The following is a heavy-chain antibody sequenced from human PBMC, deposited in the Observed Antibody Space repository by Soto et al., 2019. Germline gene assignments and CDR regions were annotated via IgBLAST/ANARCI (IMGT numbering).Heavy chain of an antibody. CDR2: IRSKAYGGTT. V-gene: IGHV3-49*03. Sequence: GGSLRLSCTASGFTFGDYAMSWFRQAPGKGLEWVGFIRSKAYGGTTEYAASVKGRFTISRDDSKSIAYLQMNSLKTEDTAVYYCTRRIVATMREPPLHFDLWGRGTLVTVSS. CDR3: TRRIVATMREPPLHFDL. J-gene: IGHJ2*01. CDR1: GFTFGDYA. D-gene: IGHD5-12*01.